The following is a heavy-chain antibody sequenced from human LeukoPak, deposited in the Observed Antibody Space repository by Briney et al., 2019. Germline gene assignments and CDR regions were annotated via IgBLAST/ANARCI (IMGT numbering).Heavy chain of an antibody. CDR2: ISGSGGST. CDR3: AKVAVCSSTSCYYFDY. CDR1: GFTFSSYA. J-gene: IGHJ4*02. Sequence: PGGSLRLSCAASGFTFSSYAMSWVRQAPGKGLEWVSAISGSGGSTYYADSVKGRFTISRDNSKNTLYLQTNSLRAEDTAVYYCAKVAVCSSTSCYYFDYWGQGTLVTVSS. D-gene: IGHD2-2*01. V-gene: IGHV3-23*01.